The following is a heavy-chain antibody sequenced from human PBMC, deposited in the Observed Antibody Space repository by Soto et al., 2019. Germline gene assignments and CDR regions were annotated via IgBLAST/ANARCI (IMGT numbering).Heavy chain of an antibody. V-gene: IGHV4-59*01. CDR1: GGSISSYD. CDR3: ARMGEGGEDYNWFDP. D-gene: IGHD1-26*01. Sequence: SETLSLTCTVSGGSISSYDWSWIRQPPGKGLEWIGYIYYSGSTNYNPSLKSRVTISVDTSKNQFSLKLSSVTAADTAVYYCARMGEGGEDYNWFDPWGQGTLVTVSS. CDR2: IYYSGST. J-gene: IGHJ5*02.